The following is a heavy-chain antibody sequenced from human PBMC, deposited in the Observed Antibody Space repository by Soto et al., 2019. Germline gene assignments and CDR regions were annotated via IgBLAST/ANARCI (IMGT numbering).Heavy chain of an antibody. D-gene: IGHD1-26*01. CDR3: ARREIQGPIDY. J-gene: IGHJ4*02. V-gene: IGHV4-28*01. CDR1: GYSISSSNW. Sequence: PSETLSLTCAVSGYSISSSNWWGWLRQPPGKGLERIGYIYYSGTTYYNPSLMSRVSMSVDTSKNQFSLKLTSVTAVDTAVYYCARREIQGPIDYWGQGTRVTSPQ. CDR2: IYYSGTT.